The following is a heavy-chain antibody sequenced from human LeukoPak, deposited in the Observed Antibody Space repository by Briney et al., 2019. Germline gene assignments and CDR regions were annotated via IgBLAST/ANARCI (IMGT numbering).Heavy chain of an antibody. J-gene: IGHJ4*02. CDR1: GYTFTGYY. CDR3: ARGSHNNYYDSSGYPH. V-gene: IGHV1-2*06. CDR2: INPNSGGT. D-gene: IGHD3-22*01. Sequence: ASVKVSCKASGYTFTGYYMHWVRQAPGQGLEWMGRINPNSGGTNYAQKFQGRVTMTRDTSISTAYMELSRLRSDDTAVYYCARGSHNNYYDSSGYPHWGQGTLVTVPS.